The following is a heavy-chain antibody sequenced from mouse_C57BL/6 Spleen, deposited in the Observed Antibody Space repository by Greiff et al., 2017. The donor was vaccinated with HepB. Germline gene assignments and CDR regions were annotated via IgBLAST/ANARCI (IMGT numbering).Heavy chain of an antibody. CDR3: ARFGGYYEYFDV. Sequence: VKLMESGAELARPGASVKLSCKASGYTFTSYGISWVKQRTGQGLEWIGEIYPRSGNTYYNEKFKGKATLTADKSSSTAYMELRSLTSEDSAVYFCARFGGYYEYFDVWGTGTTVTVSS. CDR1: GYTFTSYG. J-gene: IGHJ1*03. D-gene: IGHD2-3*01. V-gene: IGHV1-81*01. CDR2: IYPRSGNT.